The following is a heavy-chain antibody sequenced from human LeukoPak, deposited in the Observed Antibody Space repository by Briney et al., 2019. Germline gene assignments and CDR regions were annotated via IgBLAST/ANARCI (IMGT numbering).Heavy chain of an antibody. D-gene: IGHD3-16*02. J-gene: IGHJ4*02. CDR2: IKLDGSEK. Sequence: GGSLRLSCAASGFTFSGYGMHWVRQAPGKGLEWVANIKLDGSEKYYVDSVKGRFTISRDNAKKSLYLQMNSLRDEDTAVYYCARDFFAFGGVIALLDYWGQGTLVTVSS. CDR3: ARDFFAFGGVIALLDY. V-gene: IGHV3-7*01. CDR1: GFTFSGYG.